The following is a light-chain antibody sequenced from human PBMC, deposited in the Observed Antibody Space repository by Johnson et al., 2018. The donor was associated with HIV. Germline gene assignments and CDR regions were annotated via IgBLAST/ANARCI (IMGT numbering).Light chain of an antibody. Sequence: QSVLTQPPSVSAAPGQKVTISCSGSSSNIGNNYVSWYQQLPGTAPKLIIYEKNKGPSGIPDRFSASKSGTSATLDITGLQTGDEADYYCGTWDSSLSAHYVFGTGTKVTVL. V-gene: IGLV1-51*02. CDR2: EKN. CDR1: SSNIGNNY. J-gene: IGLJ1*01. CDR3: GTWDSSLSAHYV.